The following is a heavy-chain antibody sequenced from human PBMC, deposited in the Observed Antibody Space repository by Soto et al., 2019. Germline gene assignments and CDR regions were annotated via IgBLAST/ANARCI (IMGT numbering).Heavy chain of an antibody. CDR1: GFTFSNAW. CDR2: IKSKTDGGTT. J-gene: IGHJ4*02. Sequence: EVQLVESGGGLVKPGGSLRLSCAASGFTFSNAWMSWVRQAPGKGLEWVGRIKSKTDGGTTDYAAPVKGRFTISRDDSKNTLYLKMNSLKTEDTAVYYCTTDTAARPFDYWGQGTLVTVSS. V-gene: IGHV3-15*01. D-gene: IGHD6-6*01. CDR3: TTDTAARPFDY.